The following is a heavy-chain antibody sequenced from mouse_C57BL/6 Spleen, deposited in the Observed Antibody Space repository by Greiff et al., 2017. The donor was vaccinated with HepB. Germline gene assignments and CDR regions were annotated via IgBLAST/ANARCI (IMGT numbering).Heavy chain of an antibody. D-gene: IGHD1-1*01. V-gene: IGHV1-4*01. Sequence: QVQLQQSGAELARPGASVKMSCKASGYTFTSYTMHWVKQRPGQGLEWIGYINPSRGYTKYNQKFKDKATLTAYKSSSTAYMQLSSLTSEDSAVYYCAREGGYGSRVYAMDYWGQGTSVTVSS. J-gene: IGHJ4*01. CDR2: INPSRGYT. CDR1: GYTFTSYT. CDR3: AREGGYGSRVYAMDY.